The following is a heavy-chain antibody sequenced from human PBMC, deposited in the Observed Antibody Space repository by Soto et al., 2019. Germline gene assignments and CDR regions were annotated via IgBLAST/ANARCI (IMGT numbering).Heavy chain of an antibody. CDR3: ARHSTLPTPYYHYYGMDV. J-gene: IGHJ6*02. V-gene: IGHV1-18*01. D-gene: IGHD4-4*01. CDR2: ISANNGNT. CDR1: GYTFTSYA. Sequence: SVKVSCKASGYTFTSYAISWVRQAPGQGLEWMGWISANNGNTNYAQKVQGRVTMTTDTSTSTAYMELRSLRSDDTAVYYCARHSTLPTPYYHYYGMDVWGQGTTVTVSS.